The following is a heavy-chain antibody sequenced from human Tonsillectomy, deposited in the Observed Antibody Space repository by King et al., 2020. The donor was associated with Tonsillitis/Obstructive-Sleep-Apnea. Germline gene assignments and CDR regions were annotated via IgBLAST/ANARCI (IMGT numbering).Heavy chain of an antibody. D-gene: IGHD4-17*01. J-gene: IGHJ3*02. CDR2: IYYSGST. Sequence: QLQESGPGLVKPSETLALTCTFSGGSIRSHYWCWIRQLPGKALEWIWDIYYSGSTKYNPSPTSRLTLSVDTSKNQFSLKLSSVTAADTAVYYCARFHTSVTNAFDIWGQGTMVTVSS. CDR3: ARFHTSVTNAFDI. V-gene: IGHV4-59*11. CDR1: GGSIRSHY.